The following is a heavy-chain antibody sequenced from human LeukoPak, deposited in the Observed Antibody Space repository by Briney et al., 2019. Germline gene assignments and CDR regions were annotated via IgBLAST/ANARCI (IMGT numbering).Heavy chain of an antibody. Sequence: GASVKVSCKASGYTFTGYYMHWVRQAPGQGLEWMGWINPNSGGTNYAQKFQGRVTITADESTSTAYMELSSLRSEDTAVYYCARGYSYGFGFDYWGQGTLVTVSS. D-gene: IGHD6-19*01. CDR2: INPNSGGT. V-gene: IGHV1-2*02. CDR1: GYTFTGYY. J-gene: IGHJ4*02. CDR3: ARGYSYGFGFDY.